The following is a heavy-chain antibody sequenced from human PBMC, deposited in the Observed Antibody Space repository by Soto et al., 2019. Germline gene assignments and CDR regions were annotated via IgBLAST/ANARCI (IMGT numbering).Heavy chain of an antibody. CDR2: ISGSGGST. J-gene: IGHJ5*02. D-gene: IGHD2-2*01. CDR3: AKEYCSSTSCYFEDWFDP. CDR1: GFTFSSYA. V-gene: IGHV3-23*01. Sequence: GSLRLSCAASGFTFSSYAMSWVRQAPGKGLEWVSAISGSGGSTYYADSVKGRFTISRDNSKNTLYLQMNSLRAEDTAVYYCAKEYCSSTSCYFEDWFDPWGQGTLVTVSS.